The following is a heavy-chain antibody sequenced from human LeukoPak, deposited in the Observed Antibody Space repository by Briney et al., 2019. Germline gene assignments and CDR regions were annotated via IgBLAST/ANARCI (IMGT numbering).Heavy chain of an antibody. J-gene: IGHJ6*03. CDR2: MNPNSGNT. CDR3: ARSSEGLYYYYMDV. V-gene: IGHV1-8*01. CDR1: GYTFTNYD. D-gene: IGHD6-25*01. Sequence: GASVKVSCKASGYTFTNYDINWVRQATGQGLEWMGWMNPNSGNTGYAQKFQGRVTMTRSTSISTAYMELSSLRSEDTAVYYCARSSEGLYYYYMDVWGKGTTVTISS.